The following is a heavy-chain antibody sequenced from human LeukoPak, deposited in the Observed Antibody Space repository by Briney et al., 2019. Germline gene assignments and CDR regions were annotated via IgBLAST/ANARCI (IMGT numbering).Heavy chain of an antibody. CDR3: ARGWASEVTTFWFDP. D-gene: IGHD4-17*01. CDR2: IYYSGST. V-gene: IGHV4-39*07. J-gene: IGHJ5*02. Sequence: SETLSLTCTVSGGSISSSSYYWGWIRQPPGKGLEWIGSIYYSGSTYYNPSLKSRVTISVDTSKNQFSLKLSSVTAADTAVYYCARGWASEVTTFWFDPWGQGTPVTVSS. CDR1: GGSISSSSYY.